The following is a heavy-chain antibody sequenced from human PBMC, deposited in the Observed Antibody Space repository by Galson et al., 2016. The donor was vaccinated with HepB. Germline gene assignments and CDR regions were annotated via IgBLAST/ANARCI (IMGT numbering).Heavy chain of an antibody. V-gene: IGHV3-21*01. CDR2: ISSTSTYI. D-gene: IGHD2-15*01. J-gene: IGHJ4*02. CDR3: ARLYCSGGACHGAPDY. CDR1: GFTYSTYS. Sequence: SLRLSCAASGFTYSTYSLDWVRQAPGRGLEWVSAISSTSTYIYYADSVKGRFTISRDNARNSLYLQMNSLRAEDTAVYYCARLYCSGGACHGAPDYWGQGTLVTVSS.